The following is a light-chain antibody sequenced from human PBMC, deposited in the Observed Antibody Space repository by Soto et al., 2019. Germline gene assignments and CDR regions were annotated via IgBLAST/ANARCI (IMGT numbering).Light chain of an antibody. Sequence: EIVLTQAPATPSLSTGERATLSCRASQSVSSYLAWYQQKPGQAPRLLIYYASNRATGIPARFSGSGSGTDFTLTISSLEPEDFAVYYCHQRGNWPLTFGGGTKVDIK. J-gene: IGKJ4*01. V-gene: IGKV3-11*01. CDR3: HQRGNWPLT. CDR2: YAS. CDR1: QSVSSY.